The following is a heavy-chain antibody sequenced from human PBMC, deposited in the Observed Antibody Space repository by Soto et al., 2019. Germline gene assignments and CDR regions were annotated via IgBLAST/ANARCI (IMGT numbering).Heavy chain of an antibody. V-gene: IGHV1-2*04. J-gene: IGHJ3*02. CDR3: ARSAAPDAFDI. Sequence: ASVKVSCKASGYTFTGYYMHWVRQAPGQGLGWMGWINPNSGGTNYAQKFQGWVTMTRDTSISTAYMELSRLRSDDTAVYYCARSAAPDAFDIWGQGTMVTVSS. D-gene: IGHD6-6*01. CDR1: GYTFTGYY. CDR2: INPNSGGT.